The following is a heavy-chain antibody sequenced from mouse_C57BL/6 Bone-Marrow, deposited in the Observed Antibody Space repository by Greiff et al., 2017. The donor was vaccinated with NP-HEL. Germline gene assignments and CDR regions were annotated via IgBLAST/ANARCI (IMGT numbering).Heavy chain of an antibody. V-gene: IGHV1-50*01. D-gene: IGHD1-1*01. CDR2: IDPSDSYT. CDR1: GYTFTSYW. J-gene: IGHJ1*03. CDR3: ERWAYYYGSSYCWYFDV. Sequence: VQLQQPGAELVKPGASVKLSCKASGYTFTSYWMQWVKQRPGQGLEWIGEIDPSDSYTNYNQKFKGKATLTVDTSSSTAYMQLSSLTSEDSAVYYGERWAYYYGSSYCWYFDVWGTGTTVTVSS.